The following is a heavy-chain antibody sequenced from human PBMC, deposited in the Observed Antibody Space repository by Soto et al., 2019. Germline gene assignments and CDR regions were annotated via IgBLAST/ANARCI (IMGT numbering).Heavy chain of an antibody. CDR1: GFRFSIYS. Sequence: EVQLVESGGNLVQPGGSLRLSCAASGFRFSIYSMNWVRQAPGKGLEWSAYITSDTKTIKYADSVKGRFTISRDNGKNSVYLQMNSLRDEDTAVCYCARSVEGHFDYWGQGTVVTVSA. CDR2: ITSDTKTI. J-gene: IGHJ4*02. CDR3: ARSVEGHFDY. V-gene: IGHV3-48*02. D-gene: IGHD6-19*01.